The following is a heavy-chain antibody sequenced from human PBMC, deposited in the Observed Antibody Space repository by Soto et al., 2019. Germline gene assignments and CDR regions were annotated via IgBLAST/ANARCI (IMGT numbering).Heavy chain of an antibody. V-gene: IGHV1-46*03. D-gene: IGHD4-17*01. J-gene: IGHJ6*02. CDR1: GYTLTSYY. Sequence: GASVKVSCKASGYTLTSYYMHWVRQAPGQGLEWMGIINPSGGSTSYAQKFQGRVTMTRDTSTSTVYMELSSLRSEDTAVYYCARVDYGGNSPYYYGMEIWGQGTTVTLSS. CDR3: ARVDYGGNSPYYYGMEI. CDR2: INPSGGST.